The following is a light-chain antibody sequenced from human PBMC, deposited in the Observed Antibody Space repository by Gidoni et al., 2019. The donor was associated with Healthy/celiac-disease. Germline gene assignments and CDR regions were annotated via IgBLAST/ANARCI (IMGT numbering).Light chain of an antibody. CDR1: KLGDKY. Sequence: SYELTQPPSVSVSPGPTASITCSGDKLGDKYACWYQQKPGQSPVLVIYQDSKRPSGIPERFSGSNSGNTATLTISGTQAMDEADYYCQAWDSSTAGVFGGGTKLTVL. CDR3: QAWDSSTAGV. V-gene: IGLV3-1*01. J-gene: IGLJ2*01. CDR2: QDS.